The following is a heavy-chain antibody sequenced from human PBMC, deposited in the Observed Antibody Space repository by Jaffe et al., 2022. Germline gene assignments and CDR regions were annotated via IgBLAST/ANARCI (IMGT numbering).Heavy chain of an antibody. CDR2: IYYSGST. J-gene: IGHJ1*01. CDR3: ARHGEVIIFGGVIVRFADRLPEYFQH. CDR1: GGSISSSDYY. D-gene: IGHD3-16*02. V-gene: IGHV4-39*01. Sequence: QLQLQESGPGLVKPSETLSLTCTVSGGSISSSDYYWGWIRQPPGKGLEWIGSIYYSGSTYYNPSLKSRVTISVDTSKNQFSLKLSSVTAADTALYYCARHGEVIIFGGVIVRFADRLPEYFQHWGQGTLVTVSS.